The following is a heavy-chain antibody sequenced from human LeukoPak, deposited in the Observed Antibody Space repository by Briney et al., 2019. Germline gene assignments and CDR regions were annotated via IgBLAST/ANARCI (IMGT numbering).Heavy chain of an antibody. CDR3: ARARGVAATIGGWFDP. D-gene: IGHD5-12*01. J-gene: IGHJ5*01. V-gene: IGHV1-2*02. Sequence: ASVKVSCKASGYTFIGYYMHWVRQAPGQGLEWMSWINPSSGTTNYAQKFQGRVTMTRDTSISTAYMELTSLRPDDTAMYYCARARGVAATIGGWFDPWGQGTLVTVSS. CDR1: GYTFIGYY. CDR2: INPSSGTT.